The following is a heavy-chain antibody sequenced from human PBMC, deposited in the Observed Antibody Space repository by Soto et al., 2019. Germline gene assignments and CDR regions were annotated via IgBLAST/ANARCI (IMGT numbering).Heavy chain of an antibody. CDR3: ARSALGGYGFFDY. Sequence: QVQLQESGPGLVKPSQTLSLTCTVSGGSISSGGYYWSWIRQHPGKGLEWIGYIYYSGSTYYNPALKSRVTRSVDTSKNRFSLKVISVTAADTAVYYCARSALGGYGFFDYWGQGTLVTVSS. V-gene: IGHV4-31*03. J-gene: IGHJ4*02. CDR2: IYYSGST. D-gene: IGHD5-12*01. CDR1: GGSISSGGYY.